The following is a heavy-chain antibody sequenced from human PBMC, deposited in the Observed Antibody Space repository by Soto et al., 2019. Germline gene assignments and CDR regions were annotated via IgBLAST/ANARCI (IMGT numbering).Heavy chain of an antibody. V-gene: IGHV1-2*04. J-gene: IGHJ4*02. CDR1: GYTFTGYY. CDR3: ARDLGDWYIKDY. Sequence: ASVKVSCKASGYTFTGYYMHWVRQAPGQGLEWMGWINPNSGGTNYAQKFQGWVTMTRDTSTSTAYMELSRLRSDDTAVYYCARDLGDWYIKDYWGQGTLVTVSS. D-gene: IGHD3-9*01. CDR2: INPNSGGT.